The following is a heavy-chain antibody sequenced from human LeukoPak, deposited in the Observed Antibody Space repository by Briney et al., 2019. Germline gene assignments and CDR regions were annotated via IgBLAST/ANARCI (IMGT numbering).Heavy chain of an antibody. V-gene: IGHV3-23*01. Sequence: GGSVRLSCAASGFTVSSYGMTWVRQAPGKGLEWVSAISGSDDSTYYADSVKGRFTISRDNSKNTLYMQMNSLRAEDTAVYYCAKAGCSGGSCADYWGQGTLVTVSS. CDR3: AKAGCSGGSCADY. CDR1: GFTVSSYG. CDR2: ISGSDDST. J-gene: IGHJ4*02. D-gene: IGHD2-15*01.